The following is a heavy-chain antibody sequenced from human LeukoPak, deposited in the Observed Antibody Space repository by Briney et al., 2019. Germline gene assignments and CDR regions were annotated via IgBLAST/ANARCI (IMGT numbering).Heavy chain of an antibody. CDR1: GFTFSSYG. J-gene: IGHJ4*02. D-gene: IGHD3-10*01. Sequence: GGSLRLSCAASGFTFSSYGMSWVRQAPGKGLEWVSAISGRGGSTYYADSVKGRFTISRDNSKNTLYLQMNSLRAEDTAVYYCAKDATVVLWHFADFDYWGQGTLVTVSS. CDR3: AKDATVVLWHFADFDY. CDR2: ISGRGGST. V-gene: IGHV3-23*01.